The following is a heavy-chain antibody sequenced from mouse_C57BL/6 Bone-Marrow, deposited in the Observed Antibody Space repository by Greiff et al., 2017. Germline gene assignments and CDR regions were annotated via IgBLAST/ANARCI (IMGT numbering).Heavy chain of an antibody. CDR1: GYTFTSYW. V-gene: IGHV1-61*01. Sequence: QVQLQQPGAELVRPGSSVKLSCKASGYTFTSYWMDWVKQRPGPGLEWIGNIYPSDSETHYNQKFKDKATLTVDKSSSTAYMQLSSLTSEDSAVYYCARGGLRRFAYWGQGTLVTVSA. J-gene: IGHJ3*01. D-gene: IGHD2-4*01. CDR2: IYPSDSET. CDR3: ARGGLRRFAY.